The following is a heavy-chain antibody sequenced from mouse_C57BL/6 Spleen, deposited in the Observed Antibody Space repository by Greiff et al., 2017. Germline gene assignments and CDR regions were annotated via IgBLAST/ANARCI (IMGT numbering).Heavy chain of an antibody. Sequence: EVNLVESGGGLVKPGGSLKLSCAASGFTFSSYAMSWVRQTPEKRLEWVATISDGGSYTYYPDNVKGRFTISRDNAKNNLYLQMSHLKSEDTAMYYCARDRVPRYFDVWGTGTTVTVSS. CDR2: ISDGGSYT. CDR1: GFTFSSYA. J-gene: IGHJ1*03. V-gene: IGHV5-4*01. CDR3: ARDRVPRYFDV. D-gene: IGHD3-3*01.